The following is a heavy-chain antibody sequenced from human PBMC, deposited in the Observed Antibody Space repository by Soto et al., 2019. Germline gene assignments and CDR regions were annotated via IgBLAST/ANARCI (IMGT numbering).Heavy chain of an antibody. Sequence: LRLSCAASGFTFSAYDMHWVRQAPGKRLEWVAVLWRDGSKVYYADSVKGRFTNSRDNSKNTLYLEMNSLRVEDTAVYYCARDGTGWTGGDHWGQGTLVTVSS. CDR1: GFTFSAYD. D-gene: IGHD6-19*01. CDR2: LWRDGSKV. V-gene: IGHV3-33*01. CDR3: ARDGTGWTGGDH. J-gene: IGHJ4*02.